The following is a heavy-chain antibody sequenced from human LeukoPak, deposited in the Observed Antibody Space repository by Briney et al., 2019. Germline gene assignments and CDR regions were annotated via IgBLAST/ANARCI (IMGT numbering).Heavy chain of an antibody. CDR2: IIPIFGTA. J-gene: IGHJ1*01. Sequence: SVKVSCEASGGTFSSYAIRWVRQAPGQGLEWMGGIIPIFGTANYAQKFQGRVTITADESTSTAYMELSSLRSEDTAVYYCAGSTVTRLAEYFQHWGQGTLVTVSS. CDR3: AGSTVTRLAEYFQH. CDR1: GGTFSSYA. D-gene: IGHD4-17*01. V-gene: IGHV1-69*01.